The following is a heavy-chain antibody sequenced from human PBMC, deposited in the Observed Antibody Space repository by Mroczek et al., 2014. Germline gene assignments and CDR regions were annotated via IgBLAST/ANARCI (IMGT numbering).Heavy chain of an antibody. CDR2: ISSSGSTI. CDR3: ARALYSSPKAPYYMDV. CDR1: GFTFSDYY. J-gene: IGHJ6*03. Sequence: ESGGGLVKPGGSLRLSCAASGFTFSDYYMSWIRQAPGKGLEWVSYISSSGSTIYYADSVKGRFTISRDNAKNSLYLQMNSLRAEDTAVYYCARALYSSPKAPYYMDVWGKGTTVTVSS. V-gene: IGHV3-11*01. D-gene: IGHD6-13*01.